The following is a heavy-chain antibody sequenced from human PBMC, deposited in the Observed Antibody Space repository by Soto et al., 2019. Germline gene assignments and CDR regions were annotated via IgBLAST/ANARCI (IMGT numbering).Heavy chain of an antibody. V-gene: IGHV3-23*01. CDR3: LMIVVVNDAFYI. Sequence: EVQLLESGGGLVQPGGSLRLSCAASGFTFSSYAMSWVRQAPRMGLEWVSAISGSGGSTYYEDSVKGRFTISRDNSKNTLYLQMNSLRAEDTAVYYCLMIVVVNDAFYIWGQWTKVTVSS. CDR2: ISGSGGST. J-gene: IGHJ3*02. D-gene: IGHD3-22*01. CDR1: GFTFSSYA.